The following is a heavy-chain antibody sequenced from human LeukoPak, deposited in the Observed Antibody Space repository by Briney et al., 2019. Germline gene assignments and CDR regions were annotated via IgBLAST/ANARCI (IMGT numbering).Heavy chain of an antibody. J-gene: IGHJ6*03. D-gene: IGHD6-19*01. CDR2: IIPIFGTA. CDR1: GGTFSSYA. V-gene: IGHV1-69*05. CDR3: ARVGYSSGWKGYYYYYYMDV. Sequence: SVKVSCKASGGTFSSYAISWVRQAPGQGLEWMGGIIPIFGTANYAQKFQGRVTITTDESTSTAYMELSSLRSEDTAVYYYARVGYSSGWKGYYYYYYMDVWGKGTTVTVSS.